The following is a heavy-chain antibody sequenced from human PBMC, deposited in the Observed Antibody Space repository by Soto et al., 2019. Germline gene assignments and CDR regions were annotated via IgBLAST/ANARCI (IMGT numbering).Heavy chain of an antibody. V-gene: IGHV2-5*01. Sequence: SGPTLVNPTQTLTLTCTFSGSSLSTSGVGVGWIRQPPGKALEWLALIYWNDDKRYSPSLKSRLTITKDTSKNQVVLTMTNMDPVDTATYYCAHSQDYSNYRQRDYFDYWGQGTLVTVSS. CDR2: IYWNDDK. J-gene: IGHJ4*02. CDR1: GSSLSTSGVG. CDR3: AHSQDYSNYRQRDYFDY. D-gene: IGHD4-4*01.